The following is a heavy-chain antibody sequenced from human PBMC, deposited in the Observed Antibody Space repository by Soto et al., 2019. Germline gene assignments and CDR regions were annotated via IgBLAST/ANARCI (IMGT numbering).Heavy chain of an antibody. D-gene: IGHD1-26*01. V-gene: IGHV1-8*01. CDR2: MNPNSGNT. J-gene: IGHJ4*02. CDR1: GEGFTSYY. CDR3: ARERATFPAY. Sequence: GVPVKVSCKACGEGFTSYYSNWVRQATGQGLEWMGWMNPNSGNTGYAQKFQGRVTMTGNTSISTAYMELSSLRSEDTAVYYCARERATFPAYWGQGTLVTVSS.